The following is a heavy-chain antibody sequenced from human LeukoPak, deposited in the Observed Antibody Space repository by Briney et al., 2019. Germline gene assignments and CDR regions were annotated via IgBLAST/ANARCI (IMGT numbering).Heavy chain of an antibody. V-gene: IGHV4-30-2*01. CDR1: GGSISSGGYS. D-gene: IGHD2-8*02. CDR2: IYDTGTT. J-gene: IGHJ4*02. CDR3: ARYWFCFDY. Sequence: SETLSLTCAVTGGSISSGGYSWSWVRQPPGKGLEWIGYIYDTGTTYYNPSLKSRVTISVDRSKNQFSLKLDSVTAADTAVYYCARYWFCFDYWGQGILVTVSS.